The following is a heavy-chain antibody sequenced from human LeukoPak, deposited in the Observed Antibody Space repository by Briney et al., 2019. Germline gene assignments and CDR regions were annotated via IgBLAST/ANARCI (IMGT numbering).Heavy chain of an antibody. V-gene: IGHV1-69*05. CDR3: ARSPVVVAANARQYYFDY. D-gene: IGHD2-15*01. CDR1: GGTFSSYA. J-gene: IGHJ4*02. Sequence: GSSVKVSCKXSGGTFSSYAISWVRQAPGQGLEWMGGIIPIFGTANYAQKFQGRVTMTRDTSTSTVYMELSSLRSEDTAVYYCARSPVVVAANARQYYFDYWGQGTLVTVSS. CDR2: IIPIFGTA.